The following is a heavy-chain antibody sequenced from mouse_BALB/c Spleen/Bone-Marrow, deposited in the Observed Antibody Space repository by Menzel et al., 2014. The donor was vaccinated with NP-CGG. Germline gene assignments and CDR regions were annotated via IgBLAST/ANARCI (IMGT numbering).Heavy chain of an antibody. V-gene: IGHV7-3*02. CDR1: GFTFTDYY. Sequence: EVQLVESGGGLVQPGGSLRLSCATSGFTFTDYYMNWVRQPPGKALEWLGFIRNKANGYTTEYSASVKGRFTISRDNSQSILYLQMNTLRAEDSATHYCARDKGSVFFDYWGQGTTLTVSS. D-gene: IGHD1-3*01. CDR3: ARDKGSVFFDY. J-gene: IGHJ2*01. CDR2: IRNKANGYTT.